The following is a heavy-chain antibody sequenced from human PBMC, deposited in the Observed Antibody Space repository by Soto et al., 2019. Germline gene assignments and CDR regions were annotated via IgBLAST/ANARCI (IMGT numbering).Heavy chain of an antibody. J-gene: IGHJ4*02. V-gene: IGHV3-7*01. CDR3: ARLYTRMTTVLYFDY. D-gene: IGHD4-17*01. Sequence: EVQLVESGGGLVQPGGSLRLSCAASGFTFSSYWMSWVRQAPGKGLEWVANIKQDGSEKYYVDSVKGRFTISRDNAKNSLYLQMNSLRAEDTAVYYCARLYTRMTTVLYFDYWGQGTLVTVSS. CDR1: GFTFSSYW. CDR2: IKQDGSEK.